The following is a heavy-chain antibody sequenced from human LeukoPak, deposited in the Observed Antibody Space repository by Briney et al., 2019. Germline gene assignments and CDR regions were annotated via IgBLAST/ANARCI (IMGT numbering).Heavy chain of an antibody. CDR2: MNPNSGNT. Sequence: ASVKVSCKASGYTFTSYDINWVRQAPGQGLEWMGWMNPNSGNTGYAQKFQGRVTMTRNTSISTAYMELSSLRSEDTAVYYCASRQTYSSEFDYWGQGTLVTVSS. V-gene: IGHV1-8*01. J-gene: IGHJ4*02. CDR1: GYTFTSYD. CDR3: ASRQTYSSEFDY. D-gene: IGHD6-19*01.